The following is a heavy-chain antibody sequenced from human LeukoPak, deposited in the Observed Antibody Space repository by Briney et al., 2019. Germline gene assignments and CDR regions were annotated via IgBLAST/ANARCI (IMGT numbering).Heavy chain of an antibody. Sequence: ASVKVSCKTSGYTFTNYGISWVRQAPGQGLEWMGWINPYTANTNSAQKLRDRVTLTTDTSTSTAYMKLRSLRSDDTAVYYCARAPSGGSEYFHHWGQGTLVTVSS. CDR1: GYTFTNYG. CDR2: INPYTANT. D-gene: IGHD3-16*01. J-gene: IGHJ1*01. CDR3: ARAPSGGSEYFHH. V-gene: IGHV1-18*04.